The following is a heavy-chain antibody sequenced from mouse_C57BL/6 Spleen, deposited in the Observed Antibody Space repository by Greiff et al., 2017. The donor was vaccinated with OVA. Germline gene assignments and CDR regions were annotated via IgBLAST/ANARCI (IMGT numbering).Heavy chain of an antibody. D-gene: IGHD1-1*02. J-gene: IGHJ4*01. CDR3: AKAYGGYAMEY. CDR1: GFTFSSYT. V-gene: IGHV5-9*04. CDR2: ISGGGGNT. Sequence: EVQVVESGGGLVKPGGSLKLSCAASGFTFSSYTMSWVRQTPEKRLEWVATISGGGGNTYYPDSVKGRFTISRDNAKNTLYLQMSSLRSEDTAVYYCAKAYGGYAMEYWGQGTPVTVSA.